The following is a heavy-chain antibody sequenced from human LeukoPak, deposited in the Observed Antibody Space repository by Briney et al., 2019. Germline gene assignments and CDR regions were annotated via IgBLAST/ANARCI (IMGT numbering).Heavy chain of an antibody. CDR1: GGSISSSSYY. D-gene: IGHD2/OR15-2a*01. J-gene: IGHJ4*03. CDR3: VRHWRRISLIDY. CDR2: IYYSGSR. Sequence: ETVSLTCISGGSISSSSYYWGWIRPPPGKGLEWIGSIYYSGSRFTNPSHNSRVTISVDTSKNQFSLKLSSVTAADTAVYYCVRHWRRISLIDYWGQVTMVTVSS. V-gene: IGHV4-39*01.